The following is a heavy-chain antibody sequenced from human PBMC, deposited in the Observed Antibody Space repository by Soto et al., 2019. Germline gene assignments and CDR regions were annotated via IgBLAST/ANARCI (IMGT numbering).Heavy chain of an antibody. CDR1: GFTFSSYA. J-gene: IGHJ6*02. Sequence: GGSLRLSCAASGFTFSSYAMSWVRQAPGKGLEWVSAVSGSGGSTYYADSVKGRFTISRDNSKNTLYLQMNSLRAEDTAVYYCAKDTATVKGYGMDVWGQGTTVTVSS. CDR2: VSGSGGST. V-gene: IGHV3-23*01. D-gene: IGHD4-4*01. CDR3: AKDTATVKGYGMDV.